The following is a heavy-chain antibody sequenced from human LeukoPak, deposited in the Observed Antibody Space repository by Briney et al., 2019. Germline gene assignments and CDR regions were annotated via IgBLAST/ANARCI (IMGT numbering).Heavy chain of an antibody. CDR3: ARDLGEQQLEFDY. CDR2: ISAYSGNT. D-gene: IGHD6-13*01. CDR1: GYTFISYG. V-gene: IGHV1-18*01. J-gene: IGHJ4*02. Sequence: ASVKLSCKASGYTFISYGISWVRQAPGQGLEWVGWISAYSGNTHYAQKLQGRVTMTTDTSTSTAYMELRRLRSDDTAVYYWARDLGEQQLEFDYWGQGTLVTVSS.